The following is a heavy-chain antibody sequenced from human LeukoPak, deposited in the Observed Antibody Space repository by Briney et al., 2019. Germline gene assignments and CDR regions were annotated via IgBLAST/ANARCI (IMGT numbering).Heavy chain of an antibody. CDR3: ASAGYSSSWYYFDY. J-gene: IGHJ4*02. Sequence: GGSLRLSCAASGFTFSSYGMHWVRQAPGKGLEWVAVISYDGSNKYYADSVKGRFTNSRDNSKNTLYLQMNSLRAEDTAVYYCASAGYSSSWYYFDYWGQGTLVTVSS. CDR1: GFTFSSYG. D-gene: IGHD6-13*01. V-gene: IGHV3-30*03. CDR2: ISYDGSNK.